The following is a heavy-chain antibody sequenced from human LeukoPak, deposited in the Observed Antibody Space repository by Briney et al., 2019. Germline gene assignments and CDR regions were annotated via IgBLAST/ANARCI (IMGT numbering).Heavy chain of an antibody. CDR3: ARESPITIFDQRAFDI. Sequence: SQTLSLTCAISGDSVSGNRVAWNWIRQSPSRGLEWLGRTYYRSKWSNDYAVSVKSRITIDPDTSMNQFSLQLNSVTPEDTAVYYCARESPITIFDQRAFDIWGQGTMVTVSS. V-gene: IGHV6-1*01. J-gene: IGHJ3*02. D-gene: IGHD3-3*01. CDR1: GDSVSGNRVA. CDR2: TYYRSKWSN.